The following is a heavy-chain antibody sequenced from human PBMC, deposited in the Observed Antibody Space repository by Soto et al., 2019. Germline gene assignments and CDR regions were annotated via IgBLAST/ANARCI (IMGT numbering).Heavy chain of an antibody. J-gene: IGHJ4*02. D-gene: IGHD6-6*01. CDR2: IWYDGSNK. V-gene: IGHV3-33*01. Sequence: VGSLRLSCAASGFTFSSYGMHWVRQAPGKGLEWVAVIWYDGSNKYYADSVKGRFTISRDNSKNTLYLQMNSLRAEDTAVYYCARDSGQYSSSWLDYWGQGTLVTVSS. CDR1: GFTFSSYG. CDR3: ARDSGQYSSSWLDY.